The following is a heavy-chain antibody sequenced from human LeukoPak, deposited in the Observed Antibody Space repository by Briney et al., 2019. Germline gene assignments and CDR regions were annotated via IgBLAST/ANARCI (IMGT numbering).Heavy chain of an antibody. D-gene: IGHD3-16*01. V-gene: IGHV3-23*01. CDR2: STGTGYST. CDR1: EFAFSNYA. Sequence: PGGSLRLSCAASEFAFSNYAMSWVRQAPGKGLEWVSGSTGTGYSTYYADSVKGRFTISRDNSKNTLYLQMNSLRAEDTALYYCAKKGGEGRAVAFYYFDYWGQGTLVTVSS. CDR3: AKKGGEGRAVAFYYFDY. J-gene: IGHJ4*02.